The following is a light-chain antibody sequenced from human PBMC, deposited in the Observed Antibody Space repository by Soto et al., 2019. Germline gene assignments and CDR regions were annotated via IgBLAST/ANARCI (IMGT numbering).Light chain of an antibody. Sequence: DIQMTQSPSTLSASVGDRVTITCRASQSISSWLAWYQEKPGKAPNLLIYKASTLESGVPSRFSGSGSGTEFTLTISSLQPYDCATYYCQQYNSYPLTFGGGTKVEIK. CDR3: QQYNSYPLT. V-gene: IGKV1-5*03. J-gene: IGKJ4*01. CDR2: KAS. CDR1: QSISSW.